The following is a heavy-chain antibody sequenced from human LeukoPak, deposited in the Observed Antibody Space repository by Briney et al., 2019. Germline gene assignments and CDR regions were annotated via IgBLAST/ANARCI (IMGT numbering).Heavy chain of an antibody. CDR3: ARDVYCSSTSCPEGWFDP. V-gene: IGHV3-30-3*01. Sequence: GGSLRLSCAASGFTFSSYAMHWVRQAPGKGLEWVAVISYDGSNKYYADSVKGRFTISRDNSKNTLYLQMNSLRAEDTAVYCCARDVYCSSTSCPEGWFDPWGQGTLVTVSS. CDR1: GFTFSSYA. D-gene: IGHD2-2*01. CDR2: ISYDGSNK. J-gene: IGHJ5*02.